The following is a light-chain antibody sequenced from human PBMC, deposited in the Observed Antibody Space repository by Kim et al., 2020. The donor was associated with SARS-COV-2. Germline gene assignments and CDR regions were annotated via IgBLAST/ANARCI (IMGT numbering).Light chain of an antibody. CDR2: KAS. V-gene: IGKV1-5*03. Sequence: AFVGDRVTITCRASQNISSFLAWYHQRPGTAPKLLIYKASILESGVTSTFSGRGSGTEFTLTISRLQPDDYATYYCQQYSSSPWTFGQGTKVDIK. CDR1: QNISSF. CDR3: QQYSSSPWT. J-gene: IGKJ1*01.